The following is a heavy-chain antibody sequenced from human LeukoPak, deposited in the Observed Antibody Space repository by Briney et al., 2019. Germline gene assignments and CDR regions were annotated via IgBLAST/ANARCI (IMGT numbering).Heavy chain of an antibody. V-gene: IGHV4-4*02. Sequence: KPSETLSLTCAVSGGSISSSNWWSWVRQPPGEGLEWIGEIYHSGSTNYNPSLKSRVTISVDKSKNQFSLKLSSVTAADTAVYYCARELVGLWFGSYESYWGQGTLVTVSS. CDR1: GGSISSSNW. CDR3: ARELVGLWFGSYESY. CDR2: IYHSGST. J-gene: IGHJ4*02. D-gene: IGHD3-10*01.